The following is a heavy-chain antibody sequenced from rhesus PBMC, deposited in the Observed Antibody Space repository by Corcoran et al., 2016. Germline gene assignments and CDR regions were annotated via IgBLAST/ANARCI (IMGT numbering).Heavy chain of an antibody. V-gene: IGHV4-173*01. J-gene: IGHJ4*01. Sequence: QLQLQESGPGLVKPSETLSLTCAVSGGSISSNYWGWLPQAPGQVLEWIGRIAGSGGSTDYNPSLKSRVTSSTDTSKNQFSLKLSSVTAADTAVYYCARKGYWFQGVLVTVSS. CDR3: ARKGY. CDR1: GGSISSNY. CDR2: IAGSGGST.